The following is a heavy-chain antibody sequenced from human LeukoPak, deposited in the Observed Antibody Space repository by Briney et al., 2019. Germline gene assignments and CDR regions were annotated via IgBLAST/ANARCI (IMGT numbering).Heavy chain of an antibody. Sequence: SETLSLTCTVSGGSISSSSYYWGWIRQPPGKGLEWIGSIYYSGSTYYNPSLKSRVTISVDTSKNQFSLKLSSVTAADTAVYYCARGVSSPLWFGELSNWFDPWGQGTLVTVSS. CDR1: GGSISSSSYY. CDR2: IYYSGST. D-gene: IGHD3-10*01. CDR3: ARGVSSPLWFGELSNWFDP. V-gene: IGHV4-39*07. J-gene: IGHJ5*02.